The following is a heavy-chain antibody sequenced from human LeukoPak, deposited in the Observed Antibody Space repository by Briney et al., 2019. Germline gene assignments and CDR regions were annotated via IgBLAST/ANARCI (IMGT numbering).Heavy chain of an antibody. V-gene: IGHV4-39*01. J-gene: IGHJ5*02. CDR3: ARGYRGYSGYAARTGNWFDP. Sequence: SETLSLTCTVSGGSISSSSYYWSWIRQPPGKGLEWIGSIYYSGSTYYNPSLKSRVTISVDTSKNQFSLKLSSVTAADTAVYYCARGYRGYSGYAARTGNWFDPWGQGTLVTVSS. CDR1: GGSISSSSYY. CDR2: IYYSGST. D-gene: IGHD5-12*01.